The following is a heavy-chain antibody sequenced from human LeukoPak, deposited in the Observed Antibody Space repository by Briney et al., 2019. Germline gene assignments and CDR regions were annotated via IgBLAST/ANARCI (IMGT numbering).Heavy chain of an antibody. CDR3: ARDHSRGGAFDI. V-gene: IGHV4-61*01. CDR2: IYYSGST. Sequence: SETLSLTCTVSGGSISSSYYWSWIRQPPGKGLEWIGYIYYSGSTNYNPSLKSRVTISVDTSKNQFSLKLSSVTAADTAVYYCARDHSRGGAFDIWGQGTMVTVSS. D-gene: IGHD2-15*01. J-gene: IGHJ3*02. CDR1: GGSISSSYY.